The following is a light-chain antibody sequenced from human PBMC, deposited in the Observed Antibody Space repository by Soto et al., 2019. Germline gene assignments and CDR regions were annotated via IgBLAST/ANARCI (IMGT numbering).Light chain of an antibody. Sequence: QSVLTQPPSASGTPGQRVTISCSGSSSNIGSNTVNWYQQLPGPAPKLLIYSNNQRPSGVPDRFSGSKSGTSASLAISGLQSEYEADYYCAAWDDSLNAVVFGGGTKVTVL. CDR3: AAWDDSLNAVV. J-gene: IGLJ2*01. CDR2: SNN. V-gene: IGLV1-44*01. CDR1: SSNIGSNT.